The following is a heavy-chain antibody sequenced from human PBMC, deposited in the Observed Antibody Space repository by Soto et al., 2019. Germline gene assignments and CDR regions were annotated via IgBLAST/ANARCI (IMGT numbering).Heavy chain of an antibody. CDR3: AREAVLSSGWYGPRNWFDP. Sequence: PSETLSLTCAVYGGSFSCYYWSWIRQPPGKGLEWIGEINHSGSTNYNPSLKSRVTISVDTSKNQFSLKLSSVNAADTAVYYCAREAVLSSGWYGPRNWFDPWGQGTLVTVSS. CDR2: INHSGST. V-gene: IGHV4-34*01. J-gene: IGHJ5*02. CDR1: GGSFSCYY. D-gene: IGHD6-19*01.